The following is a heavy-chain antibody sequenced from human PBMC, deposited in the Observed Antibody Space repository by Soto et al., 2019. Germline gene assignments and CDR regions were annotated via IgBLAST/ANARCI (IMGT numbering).Heavy chain of an antibody. CDR1: GGSISSYY. V-gene: IGHV4-59*01. CDR3: ARDLYIVGATGYYYYGMDV. Sequence: SSETLSLTCTVSGGSISSYYWSWILQPPWKGLEWIGYIYYSGSTNYNPSLKSRVTISVDTSKNQFSLKLSSVTAADTAVYYCARDLYIVGATGYYYYGMDVWGQGTTVTVSS. CDR2: IYYSGST. D-gene: IGHD1-26*01. J-gene: IGHJ6*02.